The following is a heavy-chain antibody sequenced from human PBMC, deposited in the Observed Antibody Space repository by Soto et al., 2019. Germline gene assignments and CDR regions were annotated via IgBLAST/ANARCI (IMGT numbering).Heavy chain of an antibody. D-gene: IGHD3-22*01. CDR1: GGTFSTYA. CDR2: FIRFLGTA. V-gene: IGHV1-69*01. Sequence: QVQLVQSGAEVKKPGSSVTVSCKASGGTFSTYAIDWVRQAPGHGLEGMGGFIRFLGTAKYAQNFQSRSTMTADESTNTAYMELRSLRSEDTAVYYCARGVHYDSSGYYYFYWGQGTLVTVSS. CDR3: ARGVHYDSSGYYYFY. J-gene: IGHJ4*02.